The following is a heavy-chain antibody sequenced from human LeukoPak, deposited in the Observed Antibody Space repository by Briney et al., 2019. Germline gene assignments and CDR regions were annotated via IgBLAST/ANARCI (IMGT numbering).Heavy chain of an antibody. V-gene: IGHV4-34*01. CDR1: GGSFSGYY. Sequence: SETLSLTCAVSGGSFSGYYWSWIRQPPRQGLEWIGEINHSGSTNYNPSLNSRVTISVDTSRNQCSLKLSSVTAADTAVYYCARDDILTGYSFDYWGQGALVTVSS. CDR3: ARDDILTGYSFDY. CDR2: INHSGST. D-gene: IGHD3-9*01. J-gene: IGHJ4*02.